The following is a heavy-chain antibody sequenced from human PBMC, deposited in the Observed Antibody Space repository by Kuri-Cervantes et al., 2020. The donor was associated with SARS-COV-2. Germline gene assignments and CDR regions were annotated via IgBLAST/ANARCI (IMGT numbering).Heavy chain of an antibody. J-gene: IGHJ6*03. D-gene: IGHD6-13*01. CDR2: TYYRSKWYN. CDR3: AADLGFGSSWYYYYYMDV. V-gene: IGHV6-1*01. Sequence: SQTLSLTCAISGDSVSSNSAAWNWIRQSPSRGLEWLGRTYYRSKWYNDYAVSVKSRITINPDTSKNQFSLQLNSVTPEDTAVYYCAADLGFGSSWYYYYYMDVWGKGTTVTVSS. CDR1: GDSVSSNSAA.